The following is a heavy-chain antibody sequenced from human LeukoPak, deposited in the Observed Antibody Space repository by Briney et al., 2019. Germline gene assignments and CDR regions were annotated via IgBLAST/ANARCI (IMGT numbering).Heavy chain of an antibody. V-gene: IGHV3-21*01. CDR1: GFTFSSYS. Sequence: GGSLRLSCAASGFTFSSYSMNWVRQAPGKGLEWVSSISSSSSYIYYADSVKGRFTISRDNAKNSLYLQMNSLRAEDTAVYYCARDLIAAAGTGNWFDPWGQGTLVTVSS. CDR2: ISSSSSYI. D-gene: IGHD6-13*01. J-gene: IGHJ5*02. CDR3: ARDLIAAAGTGNWFDP.